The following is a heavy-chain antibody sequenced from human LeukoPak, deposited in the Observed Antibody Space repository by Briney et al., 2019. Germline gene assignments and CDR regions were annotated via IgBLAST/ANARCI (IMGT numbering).Heavy chain of an antibody. CDR2: ITATTRST. D-gene: IGHD4-23*01. CDR1: GFTFSIYA. J-gene: IGHJ3*01. CDR3: AKDPNGDYVGAFDF. Sequence: GGSLRPSCAGSGFTFSIYAMHWVRQAPGKGLEWVSTITATTRSTSYADSVKGRFTISRDNSKRTLYLQMNSLRVEDTAMYYCAKDPNGDYVGAFDFWGQGTLVSVSS. V-gene: IGHV3-23*01.